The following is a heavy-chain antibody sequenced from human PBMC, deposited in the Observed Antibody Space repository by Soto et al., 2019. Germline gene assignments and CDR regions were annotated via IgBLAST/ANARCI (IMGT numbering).Heavy chain of an antibody. V-gene: IGHV1-8*02. CDR3: ARGWGGYCISTSCYSYYYGMDV. J-gene: IGHJ6*02. D-gene: IGHD2-2*01. Sequence: ASVKVSCKASGYTFTGYYMHWVRQAPGQGLEWKGWMNPNSGNTGYAQKFQGRVTMTRNTSISTAYMELSSLRSEDTAVYYCARGWGGYCISTSCYSYYYGMDVWGQGSTVTVSS. CDR2: MNPNSGNT. CDR1: GYTFTGYY.